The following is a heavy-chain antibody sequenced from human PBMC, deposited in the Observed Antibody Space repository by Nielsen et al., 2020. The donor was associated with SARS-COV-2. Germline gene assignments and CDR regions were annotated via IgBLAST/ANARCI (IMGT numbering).Heavy chain of an antibody. D-gene: IGHD2-2*01. V-gene: IGHV1-3*01. J-gene: IGHJ5*02. CDR2: INAGNGNT. Sequence: WVRQAPGQRLEWMGWINAGNGNTKYSQKFQGRVTITRDTSASTAYMELSSLRSEDTAVYYCARWVFRTLSRYCSSTSCHGPLGNWFDPWGQGTLVTVSS. CDR3: ARWVFRTLSRYCSSTSCHGPLGNWFDP.